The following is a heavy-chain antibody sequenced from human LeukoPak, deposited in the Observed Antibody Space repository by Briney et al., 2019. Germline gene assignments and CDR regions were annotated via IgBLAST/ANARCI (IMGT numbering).Heavy chain of an antibody. CDR1: GGTFSSYA. CDR3: ARDAGYYDSSGLGTFDI. D-gene: IGHD3-22*01. Sequence: GASVNVSCKPSGGTFSSYAISWVRQAPGQGLEWLGRIIPIFGIANYAQKFQGRVTITADKSTSTAYMELSSLRSEDTAVYYCARDAGYYDSSGLGTFDIWGQGTMVTVSS. V-gene: IGHV1-69*04. J-gene: IGHJ3*02. CDR2: IIPIFGIA.